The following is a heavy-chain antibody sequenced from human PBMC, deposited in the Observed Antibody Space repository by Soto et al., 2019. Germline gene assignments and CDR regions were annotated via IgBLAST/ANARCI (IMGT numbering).Heavy chain of an antibody. CDR1: GGSISSGGYY. V-gene: IGHV4-31*03. CDR3: ARSGSTDARTVTPDY. Sequence: QVQLQESGPGLVKPSQTLSLTCTVSGGSISSGGYYWSWIRQHPGKGREWIGYIYYSGSTHYNPSLKGRVTISVDTSKNQFSLKLSSVTAADTAVYYCARSGSTDARTVTPDYWGQGNLVTVSS. D-gene: IGHD4-4*01. J-gene: IGHJ4*02. CDR2: IYYSGST.